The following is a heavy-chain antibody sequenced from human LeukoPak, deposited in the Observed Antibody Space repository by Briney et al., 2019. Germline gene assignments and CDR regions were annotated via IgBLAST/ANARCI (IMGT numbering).Heavy chain of an antibody. J-gene: IGHJ4*02. V-gene: IGHV3-23*01. CDR2: ISDSGGST. CDR3: ATDFGDGYSF. Sequence: RTGGSLRLSFAVSGITLSNYGMSWGRQPPGKGLEWVAGISDSGGSTKYAASVKGRFTISRDNSKNTLYPQMNSLRADATAVYYCATDFGDGYSFWGQGTLVTVSS. CDR1: GITLSNYG. D-gene: IGHD5-24*01.